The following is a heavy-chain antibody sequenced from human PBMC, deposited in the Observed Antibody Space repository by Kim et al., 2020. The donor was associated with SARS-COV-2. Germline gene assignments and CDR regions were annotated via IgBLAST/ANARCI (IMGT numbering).Heavy chain of an antibody. CDR3: AHQSMVREIDY. J-gene: IGHJ4*02. V-gene: IGHV4-34*01. Sequence: SETLSLTCAVYGGSFSGYYWSWIRQPPGKGLEWIGEINHSGSTNYNPSLKSRVTISVDTSKNQFSLKLSSVTAADTAVYYCAHQSMVREIDYWDQGTLVTVSS. D-gene: IGHD3-10*01. CDR2: INHSGST. CDR1: GGSFSGYY.